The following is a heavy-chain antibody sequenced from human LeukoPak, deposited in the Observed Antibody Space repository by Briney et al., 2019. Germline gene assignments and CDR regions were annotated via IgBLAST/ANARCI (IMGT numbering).Heavy chain of an antibody. CDR3: AICSSTSCYYFDY. Sequence: GGSLRLSCAASGFTVSSNYMSWVRQAPGNGLEWVSVIYSGGSTYYADSVKGRFTISRDNSKNTLYLQMNSLRAEDTAVYYCAICSSTSCYYFDYWGQGTLVTVSS. CDR1: GFTVSSNY. J-gene: IGHJ4*02. V-gene: IGHV3-66*01. CDR2: IYSGGST. D-gene: IGHD2-2*01.